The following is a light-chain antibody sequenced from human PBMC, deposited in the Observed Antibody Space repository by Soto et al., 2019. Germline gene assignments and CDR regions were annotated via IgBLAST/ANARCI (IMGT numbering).Light chain of an antibody. CDR2: DDS. V-gene: IGLV3-21*02. Sequence: SYELTQPPSVSVAPGQTARITCGRNNNGIKSVHWYQQRPGQAPVLVVYDDSDRPSGIPERFSGSNSGNTATLTISRVEAGDEADYYYQVWDSSRDPVIFGGGTKLTVL. CDR3: QVWDSSRDPVI. J-gene: IGLJ2*01. CDR1: NNGIKS.